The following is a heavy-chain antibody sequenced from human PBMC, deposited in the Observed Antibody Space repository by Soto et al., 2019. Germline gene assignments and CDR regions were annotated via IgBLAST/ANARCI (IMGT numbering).Heavy chain of an antibody. CDR2: TDYSGST. Sequence: PSETLSLTCIVSGASVSSNSYYWTWIRQPPGKGLEWIGYTDYSGSTKYNPSLKSRVTISVDTSKNQFSLRVSSATAADTAMYYCARADRQYCSVSTCYIFDYWGQGTQVTVSS. J-gene: IGHJ4*02. D-gene: IGHD2-2*02. CDR1: GASVSSNSYY. V-gene: IGHV4-61*01. CDR3: ARADRQYCSVSTCYIFDY.